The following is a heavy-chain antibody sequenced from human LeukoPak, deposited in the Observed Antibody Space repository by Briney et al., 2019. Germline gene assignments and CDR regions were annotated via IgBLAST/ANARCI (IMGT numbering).Heavy chain of an antibody. CDR3: AKMGEAAGTHFDY. CDR1: GFTFSGYA. J-gene: IGHJ4*02. D-gene: IGHD6-13*01. CDR2: ISGSGGST. V-gene: IGHV3-23*01. Sequence: GGSLTLSCAASGFTFSGYAMSWVRQAPGKGLEWVSAISGSGGSTYYADSEKGLFTISRYNYKETLYLQMNRMRAEDTAVYYCAKMGEAAGTHFDYWGEGKLVTVSS.